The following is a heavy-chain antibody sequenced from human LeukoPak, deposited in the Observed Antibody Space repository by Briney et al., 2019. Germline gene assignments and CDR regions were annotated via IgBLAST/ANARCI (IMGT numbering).Heavy chain of an antibody. J-gene: IGHJ6*04. CDR3: AELGITMIGGV. CDR1: GFTFNTYW. Sequence: GGSLRLSCAASGFTFNTYWMTWVRQAPGKGLEWVANINEDGREKYYVDSVKGRIFISRDNAKNSLYLQMNSLRAEDTAVYYCAELGITMIGGVWGKGTTVTISS. V-gene: IGHV3-7*01. D-gene: IGHD3-10*02. CDR2: INEDGREK.